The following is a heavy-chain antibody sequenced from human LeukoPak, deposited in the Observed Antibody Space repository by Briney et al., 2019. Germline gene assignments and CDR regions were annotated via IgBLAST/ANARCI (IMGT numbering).Heavy chain of an antibody. CDR3: ARSRYIVVVPAAMLGPSRNWFDP. Sequence: SETLSLTCTVSGGSISSYYWSWIRQPPGKGLEWIGYIYYSGSTNYNPSLKSRVTISVDTSKNQFSLKLSSVTAADTAVYYCARSRYIVVVPAAMLGPSRNWFDPWGQGTLVTVSS. J-gene: IGHJ5*02. V-gene: IGHV4-59*01. CDR2: IYYSGST. D-gene: IGHD2-2*01. CDR1: GGSISSYY.